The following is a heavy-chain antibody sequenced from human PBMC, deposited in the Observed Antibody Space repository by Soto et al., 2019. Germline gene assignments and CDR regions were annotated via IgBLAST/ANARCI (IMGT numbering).Heavy chain of an antibody. V-gene: IGHV1-46*03. Sequence: ASVKVSCKASGYTFTSYYMHWVRQAPGQGLEWMGIINPSGGSTSYAQKFQGRVTMTRDTSTSTVYMELSSLRSEGTAVYYCARGGVCSSTSCYALGGMDVWGQGTTVTVSS. CDR1: GYTFTSYY. J-gene: IGHJ6*02. CDR2: INPSGGST. CDR3: ARGGVCSSTSCYALGGMDV. D-gene: IGHD2-2*01.